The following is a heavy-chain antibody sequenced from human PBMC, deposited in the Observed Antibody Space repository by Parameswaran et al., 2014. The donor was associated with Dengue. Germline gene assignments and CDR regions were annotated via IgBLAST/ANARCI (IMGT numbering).Heavy chain of an antibody. J-gene: IGHJ5*02. V-gene: IGHV1-69*01. CDR3: ARGGGNASPYGGHNWFDP. D-gene: IGHD3-16*01. CDR2: INPVLGST. Sequence: SWVRQAPGQGLEWMGGINPVLGSTHYAQKFQGRVTITADESTTTAYMELSSLISEDTAMYYCARGGGNASPYGGHNWFDPWGQGTLVTVSS.